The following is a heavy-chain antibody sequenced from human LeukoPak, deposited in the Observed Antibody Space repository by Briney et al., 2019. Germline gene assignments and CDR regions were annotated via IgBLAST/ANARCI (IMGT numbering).Heavy chain of an antibody. Sequence: SETLSLXCAVYGGSFSGYYWSWIRQPPGKGLEWIGEINHSGSTNYNPSLKSRVTISVDTSKNQFSLKLSSVTAADTAVYYCASHYYDSSGYSLWGQGTLVTVSS. V-gene: IGHV4-34*01. CDR3: ASHYYDSSGYSL. CDR1: GGSFSGYY. J-gene: IGHJ4*02. D-gene: IGHD3-22*01. CDR2: INHSGST.